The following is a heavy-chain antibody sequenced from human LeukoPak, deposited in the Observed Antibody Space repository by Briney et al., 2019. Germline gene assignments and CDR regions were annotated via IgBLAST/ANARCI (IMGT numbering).Heavy chain of an antibody. Sequence: SETLSLTCAVYSGSFSGYYWNWIRQPPGKGLEWIGEINHSGSTKYNPSLKSRVTISADTSKNQFSLQLSSVTAADTAVYYCATAKYSGSWTDYWGQGTLVTVSS. D-gene: IGHD6-13*01. J-gene: IGHJ4*02. CDR1: SGSFSGYY. CDR3: ATAKYSGSWTDY. CDR2: INHSGST. V-gene: IGHV4-34*01.